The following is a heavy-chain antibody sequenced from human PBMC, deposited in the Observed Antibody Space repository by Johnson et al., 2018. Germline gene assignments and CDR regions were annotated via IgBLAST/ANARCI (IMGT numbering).Heavy chain of an antibody. Sequence: VQLVQSGGGLVQPGGSLRLSCAASGFTFSSYWMHWVRQAPGKGLVWVPRINSDGSSTSYADSVKGRFTISSDNAKNPRYLQMNSLRAEDTAVYYCARVGSLRYFDWLGMDVWGQGTTVTVSS. D-gene: IGHD3-9*01. CDR1: GFTFSSYW. V-gene: IGHV3-74*02. CDR3: ARVGSLRYFDWLGMDV. J-gene: IGHJ6*02. CDR2: INSDGSST.